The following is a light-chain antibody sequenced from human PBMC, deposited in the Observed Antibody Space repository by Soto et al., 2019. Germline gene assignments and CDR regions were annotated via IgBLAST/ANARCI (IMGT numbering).Light chain of an antibody. Sequence: EIVMTQSPATLSLSPGERATRSCRASQSVSSSYLSWYQQKPGQAPRLLIYGASTRATGIPARFSGSGSGTDYTLTISSLEPEDFAVYYCQQRTRWPMTFGQGTRREIK. J-gene: IGKJ5*01. CDR2: GAS. V-gene: IGKV3D-7*01. CDR1: QSVSSSY. CDR3: QQRTRWPMT.